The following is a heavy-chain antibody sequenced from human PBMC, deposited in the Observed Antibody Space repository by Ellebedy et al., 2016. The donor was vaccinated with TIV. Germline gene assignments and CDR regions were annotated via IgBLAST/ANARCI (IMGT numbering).Heavy chain of an antibody. CDR2: INPSGGST. CDR3: ARDPALAAAGTCLY. D-gene: IGHD6-13*01. J-gene: IGHJ4*02. CDR1: GYTFTSYY. Sequence: ASVKVSCXASGYTFTSYYMHWVRQAPGQGLEWMGIINPSGGSTSYAQKFQGRVTMTTDTSTSTAYMELRSLRSDDTAVYYCARDPALAAAGTCLYWGQGTLVTVSS. V-gene: IGHV1-46*01.